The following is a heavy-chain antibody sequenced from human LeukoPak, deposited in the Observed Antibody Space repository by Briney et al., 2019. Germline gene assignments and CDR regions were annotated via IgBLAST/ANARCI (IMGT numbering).Heavy chain of an antibody. D-gene: IGHD3-10*01. Sequence: GRSLRLSCAASGFTFDDYAMHWVRQAPGKGLEWVSGISWNSGGIGYADSVKGRFTISRDNAKNSLYLQMNSLRAEDTALYYCAKAGWFGELRLGYFDYWGQGTLVTVSS. CDR3: AKAGWFGELRLGYFDY. V-gene: IGHV3-9*01. CDR2: ISWNSGGI. J-gene: IGHJ4*02. CDR1: GFTFDDYA.